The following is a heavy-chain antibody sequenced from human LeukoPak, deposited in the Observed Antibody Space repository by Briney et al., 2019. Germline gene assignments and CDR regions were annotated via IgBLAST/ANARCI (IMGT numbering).Heavy chain of an antibody. J-gene: IGHJ4*02. D-gene: IGHD3-22*01. V-gene: IGHV3-11*04. CDR2: TSSSGSTI. Sequence: GGSLRLSCAASGFTFSDYYMSWIRQAPGKGLEWVSYTSSSGSTIYYADSVKGRFTISRDNAKNSLYLQMNSLRAEDTAVYYCARVLHKRNYNSSVYYGYWGQGTLVTVSS. CDR1: GFTFSDYY. CDR3: ARVLHKRNYNSSVYYGY.